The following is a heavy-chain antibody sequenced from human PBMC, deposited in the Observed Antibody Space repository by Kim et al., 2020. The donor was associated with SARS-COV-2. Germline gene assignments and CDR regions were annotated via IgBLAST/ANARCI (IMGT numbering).Heavy chain of an antibody. J-gene: IGHJ4*02. D-gene: IGHD4-17*01. CDR3: ARTSYYGDYLDY. V-gene: IGHV4-4*02. Sequence: NDTPSLKSRVTISVDKSKNQFSLKLSSVTAADTAVYYCARTSYYGDYLDYWGQGTLVTVSS.